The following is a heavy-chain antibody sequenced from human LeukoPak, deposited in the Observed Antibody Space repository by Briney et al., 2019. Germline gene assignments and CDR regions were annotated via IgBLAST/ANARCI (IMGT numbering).Heavy chain of an antibody. Sequence: RASETLSLTCAVYGGSFSDYYWSWIRQPPGKGLEWIGEINHSGSTNYKPSLKSRVTISIDTSKNQFSLKLSSVTAADTAVYYCANVWGSYRYNYYGMDVWGQGTTVTVSS. D-gene: IGHD3-16*02. CDR1: GGSFSDYY. J-gene: IGHJ6*02. V-gene: IGHV4-34*01. CDR2: INHSGST. CDR3: ANVWGSYRYNYYGMDV.